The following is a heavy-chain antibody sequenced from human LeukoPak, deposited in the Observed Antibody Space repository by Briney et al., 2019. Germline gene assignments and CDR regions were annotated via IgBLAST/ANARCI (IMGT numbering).Heavy chain of an antibody. Sequence: SETLSLTCAVSGASISGSGYYWGWIRQPPGKGLEWIGNIYYSGSTYYNASLQSRVTISIDTSKNQFSLRLNSVTAADTAMYYCAKSGGSGLIDYWGQGTLVTVSS. CDR2: IYYSGST. V-gene: IGHV4-39*01. J-gene: IGHJ4*02. CDR3: AKSGGSGLIDY. CDR1: GASISGSGYY. D-gene: IGHD6-25*01.